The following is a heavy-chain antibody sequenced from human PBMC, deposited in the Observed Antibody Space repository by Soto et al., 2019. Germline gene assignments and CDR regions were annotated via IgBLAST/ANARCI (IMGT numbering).Heavy chain of an antibody. V-gene: IGHV3-30-3*01. CDR3: ARDMLRYSSGSEDD. CDR1: GFTFSTYA. Sequence: QVQLVESGGGVVQPGRSLRLSCAASGFTFSTYAMHWVRQAPGKGLEWVAAIPYDGSNIYYADSVKGRFTISRDNSKNTLYLKMDSLGAEGTAVYYWARDMLRYSSGSEDDWGQGTLVTVSS. CDR2: IPYDGSNI. J-gene: IGHJ4*02. D-gene: IGHD6-19*01.